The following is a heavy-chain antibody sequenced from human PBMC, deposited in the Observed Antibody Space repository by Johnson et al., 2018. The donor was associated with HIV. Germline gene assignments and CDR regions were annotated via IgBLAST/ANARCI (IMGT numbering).Heavy chain of an antibody. CDR1: GFTFDDYA. CDR3: AKDLNPLTTLDAFDI. V-gene: IGHV3-9*01. J-gene: IGHJ3*02. Sequence: QLVESGGGLVQPGRSLRLSCAASGFTFDDYAMHWVRQAPGKGLEWVSGISWNSGSIGYADSVKGRFTISRDNAKNSLYLQMNSLRAEDTAFYYCAKDLNPLTTLDAFDIWSQGTMVTVSS. CDR2: ISWNSGSI. D-gene: IGHD4-11*01.